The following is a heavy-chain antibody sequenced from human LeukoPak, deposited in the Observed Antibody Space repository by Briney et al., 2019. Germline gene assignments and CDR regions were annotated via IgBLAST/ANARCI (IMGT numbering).Heavy chain of an antibody. D-gene: IGHD6-13*01. CDR2: IYYSGST. CDR3: ARAGQQLTFDY. J-gene: IGHJ4*02. V-gene: IGHV4-59*01. Sequence: SETLSLTCTVSGGSISSYYWSWIRQPPGKGLEWIGDIYYSGSTNYNPSLKSRVTISVDTSKNQFSLKLSSVTAADTAVYYCARAGQQLTFDYWGQGTLVTVSS. CDR1: GGSISSYY.